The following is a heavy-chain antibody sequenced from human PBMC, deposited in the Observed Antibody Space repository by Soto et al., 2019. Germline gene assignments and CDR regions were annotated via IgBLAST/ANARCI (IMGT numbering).Heavy chain of an antibody. V-gene: IGHV3-66*01. CDR3: ARERDAYWRFLDY. D-gene: IGHD2-8*02. J-gene: IGHJ4*02. CDR1: GLTVSSNY. CDR2: LYSGGNT. Sequence: DVQLVEAGGGLVQPGGSLRLSCAASGLTVSSNYMSWVRQAPGKGLEWVSVLYSGGNTYYADSVKGRFTISRDNSKNTLYLQMNSLRTEDTAVYYCARERDAYWRFLDYWGQGTLVTVSS.